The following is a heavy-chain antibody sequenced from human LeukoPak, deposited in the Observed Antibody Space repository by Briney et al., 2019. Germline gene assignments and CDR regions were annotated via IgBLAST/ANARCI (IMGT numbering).Heavy chain of an antibody. CDR2: ISGSGGST. CDR1: GFTFSSYA. V-gene: IGHV3-23*01. J-gene: IGHJ4*02. CDR3: AKNGRRTVTSIDY. Sequence: GGSLRLSCAASGFTFSSYAVSWVRQAPGKGLEWVSAISGSGGSTYYADSVKGRFTISRDNSKNTLYLQMNSLRAEDTAVYYCAKNGRRTVTSIDYWGQGTLVTVSS. D-gene: IGHD4-17*01.